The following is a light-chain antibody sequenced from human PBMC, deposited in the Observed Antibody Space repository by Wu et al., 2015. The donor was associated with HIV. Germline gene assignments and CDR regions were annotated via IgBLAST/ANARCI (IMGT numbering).Light chain of an antibody. CDR2: AAS. Sequence: DIQMTQSPSSLSASIGDRVTITCRASQNINNFLNWYQQRPGKAPELLISAASNLQSGAPSRFSGSGSGTDFTLTISSLQPEDFATYHCQQSHTIPLTFGGGTRVDIK. CDR1: QNINNF. J-gene: IGKJ4*01. CDR3: QQSHTIPLT. V-gene: IGKV1-39*01.